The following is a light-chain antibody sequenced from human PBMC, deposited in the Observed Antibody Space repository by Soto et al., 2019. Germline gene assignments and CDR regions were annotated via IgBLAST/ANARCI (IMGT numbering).Light chain of an antibody. V-gene: IGKV4-1*01. Sequence: DIVMTQSPDSLSVSLGERATINCKSSQSVLDTPNNKNYLAWYQQRPGQPPKLLIYWASTRESGVPDRFNGSGSGTDFTLTISSLQAEDVAVYYCQQYYSTLLLTFGGGTKVDIK. CDR1: QSVLDTPNNKNY. CDR2: WAS. J-gene: IGKJ4*01. CDR3: QQYYSTLLLT.